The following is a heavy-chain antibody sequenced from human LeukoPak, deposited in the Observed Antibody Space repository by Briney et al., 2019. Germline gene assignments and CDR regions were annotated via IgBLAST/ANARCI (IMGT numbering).Heavy chain of an antibody. D-gene: IGHD3-22*01. Sequence: ASVKVSCKASGYTFTSYDINWVRQAPGQGLEWMGRINPNSGGTNYAQKFQGRVTMTRDTSISTAYMELSRLRSDDTAVYYCAADRSIDYWGQGTLVTVSS. CDR2: INPNSGGT. J-gene: IGHJ4*02. CDR3: AADRSIDY. CDR1: GYTFTSYD. V-gene: IGHV1-2*06.